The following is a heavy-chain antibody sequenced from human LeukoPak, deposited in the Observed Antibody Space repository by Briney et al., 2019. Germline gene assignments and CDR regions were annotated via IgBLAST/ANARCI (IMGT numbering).Heavy chain of an antibody. V-gene: IGHV1-46*01. J-gene: IGHJ4*02. CDR3: ARDSRSWSIDY. D-gene: IGHD6-13*01. Sequence: ASVKVSCKSSGYTVTSYKLHWVRQAPGQGLEWMGIINPSGGGTRYAQKFQGRVSMTRDTSTSTVYMDLSSLRSEDTAVYYCARDSRSWSIDYWGQGTLVTVSS. CDR2: INPSGGGT. CDR1: GYTVTSYK.